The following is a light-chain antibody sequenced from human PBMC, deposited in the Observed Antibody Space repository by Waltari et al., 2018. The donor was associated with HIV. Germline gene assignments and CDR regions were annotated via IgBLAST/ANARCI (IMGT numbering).Light chain of an antibody. Sequence: QSALTQPASVSGSPGQSITISCTGTSSDVGSYNLVSWYQQHPGKAPQLMSYEVSKRPSGVSNRFSASKSANTASLTISGLQGEDEADYYCCSYAGSNTHVFGTGTKVTVL. J-gene: IGLJ1*01. CDR2: EVS. CDR1: SSDVGSYNL. CDR3: CSYAGSNTHV. V-gene: IGLV2-23*02.